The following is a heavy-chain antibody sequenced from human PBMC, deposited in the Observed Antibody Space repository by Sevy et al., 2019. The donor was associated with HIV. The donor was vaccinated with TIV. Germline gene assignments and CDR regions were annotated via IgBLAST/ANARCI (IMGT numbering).Heavy chain of an antibody. V-gene: IGHV3-49*04. J-gene: IGHJ6*02. CDR1: EFTFGHYT. CDR2: IRSNSNGGTT. D-gene: IGHD2-2*01. CDR3: FSDQDITLVPAARYGMDV. Sequence: GGSLRLSCTVSEFTFGHYTMSWVRQAPGKGLEWVGFIRSNSNGGTTTYAASVKGRLTILRDDFKSIAYLQMNSLKTEETAVYYFFSDQDITLVPAARYGMDVWGQGTTVTVSS.